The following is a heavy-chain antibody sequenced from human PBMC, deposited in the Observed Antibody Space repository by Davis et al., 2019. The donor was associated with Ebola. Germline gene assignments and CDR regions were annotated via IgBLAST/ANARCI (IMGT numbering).Heavy chain of an antibody. CDR3: ASHIAMVRGGSDAFDI. CDR2: ISYSGST. Sequence: PSETLSLTCTVSGGSISRGGSYWTWIRQHPAKGLEWLGYISYSGSTKYNPSLRSRITISVDTSKKQFSLKLTAVTAADTALYYCASHIAMVRGGSDAFDIWGQGTLVTVSS. J-gene: IGHJ3*02. D-gene: IGHD3-10*01. V-gene: IGHV4-31*03. CDR1: GGSISRGGSY.